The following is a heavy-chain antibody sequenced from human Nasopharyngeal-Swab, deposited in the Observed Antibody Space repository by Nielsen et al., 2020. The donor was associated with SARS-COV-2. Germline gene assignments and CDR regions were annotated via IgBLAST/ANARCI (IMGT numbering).Heavy chain of an antibody. V-gene: IGHV3-53*05. J-gene: IGHJ6*02. CDR1: GFTVSSNY. Sequence: GGSLRLSCAASGFTVSSNYMSWVGQAPGKGRNWVSVIYSVVGTYYIDSVKGRFTVSRDNSRNTLYLQMNSLRPEDTAVYYCAREKAVAGIGGYHYYGMDVWGQGTTVTVSS. CDR2: IYSVVGT. D-gene: IGHD6-19*01. CDR3: AREKAVAGIGGYHYYGMDV.